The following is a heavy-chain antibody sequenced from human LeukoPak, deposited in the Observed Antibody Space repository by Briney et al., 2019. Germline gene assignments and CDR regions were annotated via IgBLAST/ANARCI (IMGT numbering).Heavy chain of an antibody. J-gene: IGHJ6*02. CDR1: GYSFSSDW. D-gene: IGHD2-15*01. CDR3: TRGCSGGSCSRDAMDV. V-gene: IGHV5-51*01. CDR2: IFPIDSET. Sequence: GESLKISCKASGYSFSSDWIAWVRQMPGKGLEWMGVIFPIDSETTYSPSFQGQVTISADKSISTAYLQWSSLKASDTAMYYCTRGCSGGSCSRDAMDVWGQGTMVTVSS.